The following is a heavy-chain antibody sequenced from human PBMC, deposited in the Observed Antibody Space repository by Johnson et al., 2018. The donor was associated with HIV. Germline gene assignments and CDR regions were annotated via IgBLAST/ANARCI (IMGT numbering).Heavy chain of an antibody. CDR2: ISYDGSNK. V-gene: IGHV3-30-3*01. J-gene: IGHJ3*02. D-gene: IGHD2-21*01. CDR1: GFTFNTYA. Sequence: LVESGGGVVQPGRSLRLSCAATGFTFNTYAMHWVRQAPGKGLEWVAVISYDGSNKYYADSVKGRFTISRDNSKNTLYLQMNSLKTEDTAVYYCARDQCGGDCYNAFDIWGQGTMVTVSS. CDR3: ARDQCGGDCYNAFDI.